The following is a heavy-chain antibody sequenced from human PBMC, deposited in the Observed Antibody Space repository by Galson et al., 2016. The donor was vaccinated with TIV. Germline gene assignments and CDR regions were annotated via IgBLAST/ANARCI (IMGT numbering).Heavy chain of an antibody. CDR2: IYHSEII. J-gene: IGHJ5*02. Sequence: TLSLTCTVSGASITSGVYYWTWIRQPPGKGLEWLGSIYHSEIIYYNPSLKSRLTLSEDSSKNRFSLKLNSVTAADTAVHYCARGSRGGSPDPKNGFDPWGQGTLVTVSS. CDR3: ARGSRGGSPDPKNGFDP. V-gene: IGHV4-30-4*08. D-gene: IGHD3-10*01. CDR1: GASITSGVYY.